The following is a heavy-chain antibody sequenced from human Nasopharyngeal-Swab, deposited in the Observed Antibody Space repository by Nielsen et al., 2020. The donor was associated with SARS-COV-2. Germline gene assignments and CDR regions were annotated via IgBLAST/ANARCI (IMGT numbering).Heavy chain of an antibody. CDR1: GLTFSRYW. CDR3: AIISHDYGDFVDY. D-gene: IGHD4-17*01. Sequence: GGSLRLSCAASGLTFSRYWTHWVRRAEGKGLVWVSRINSDGSSTSYADSGKGRFTISRDNAKNTLYLQMNSLRAEETAVYYCAIISHDYGDFVDYWGQGTLVTASS. V-gene: IGHV3-74*01. J-gene: IGHJ4*02. CDR2: INSDGSST.